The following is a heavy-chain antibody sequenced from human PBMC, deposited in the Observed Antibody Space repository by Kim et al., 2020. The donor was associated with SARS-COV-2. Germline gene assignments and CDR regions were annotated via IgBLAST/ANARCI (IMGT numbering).Heavy chain of an antibody. CDR3: ARGVTIFWAFDI. V-gene: IGHV3-53*04. D-gene: IGHD3-9*01. CDR1: GFTVRSNY. J-gene: IGHJ3*02. Sequence: GGSLRLSCAASGFTVRSNYMSWVRQAPGKGLEWVSVIYSGGSTSYADPVKGRFTISRHNSKNTLSLQMNSLRAEDTAVYYCARGVTIFWAFDIWGQGTMVTVSS. CDR2: IYSGGST.